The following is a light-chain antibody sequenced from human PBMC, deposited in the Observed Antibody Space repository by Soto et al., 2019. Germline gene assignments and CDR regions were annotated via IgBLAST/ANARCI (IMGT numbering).Light chain of an antibody. V-gene: IGKV3-15*01. CDR2: GAS. CDR3: KQYNNWPPGT. CDR1: QSVSSN. J-gene: IGKJ1*01. Sequence: EIVMTQSPATLSVSPGERATLSCRASQSVSSNLAWYQQKPGQAPRLLIYGASTRATGITARFSGSGSGTEFTLTISSLQSEDFAVYYCKQYNNWPPGTFGQGTKVEIK.